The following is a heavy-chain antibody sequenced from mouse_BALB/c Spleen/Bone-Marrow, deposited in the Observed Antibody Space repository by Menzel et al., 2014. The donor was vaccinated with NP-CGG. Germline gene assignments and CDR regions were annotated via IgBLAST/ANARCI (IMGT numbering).Heavy chain of an antibody. CDR1: GDSIXSGY. CDR2: ISYSGST. J-gene: IGHJ2*01. CDR3: ATYDGYYFDY. D-gene: IGHD2-3*01. Sequence: EVNVVESGPSLVKPSQTLSLTRPVTGDSIXSGYWNWIRKFPGNKLEYMGYISYSGSTYYSPSLKSRISITRDTSKNQYYLQLNSVTTEDTATYYCATYDGYYFDYWGQGTTLTVSS. V-gene: IGHV3-8*02.